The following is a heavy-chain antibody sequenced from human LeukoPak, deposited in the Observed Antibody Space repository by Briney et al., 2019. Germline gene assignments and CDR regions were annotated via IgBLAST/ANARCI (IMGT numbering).Heavy chain of an antibody. CDR3: AKRPGSGSYYFDN. Sequence: GGSLRLSCAASGFTFSSYAMSWVRQAPGKGLEWVSAISGSGGSTYYADSVKGRYTISRDNSKNTLYLQMNSLRAEDTAVYYCAKRPGSGSYYFDNWGQGTLVTVSS. V-gene: IGHV3-23*01. J-gene: IGHJ4*02. CDR2: ISGSGGST. CDR1: GFTFSSYA. D-gene: IGHD1-26*01.